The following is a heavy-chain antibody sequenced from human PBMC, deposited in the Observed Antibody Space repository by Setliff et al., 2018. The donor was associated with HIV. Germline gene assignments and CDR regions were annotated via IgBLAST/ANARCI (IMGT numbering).Heavy chain of an antibody. V-gene: IGHV1-24*01. CDR1: GYTLTELS. CDR2: SAPEYDKT. J-gene: IGHJ3*02. Sequence: GASVKVSCKVSGYTLTELSMHWVRQAPGKGLEWMGGSAPEYDKTFYAQKFQGRVTMSEDTSTDTAYMELSSLRSEDTAVYYCATRAYDSSGYLRSRVSGAALDIWGQGTMVTAS. D-gene: IGHD3-22*01. CDR3: ATRAYDSSGYLRSRVSGAALDI.